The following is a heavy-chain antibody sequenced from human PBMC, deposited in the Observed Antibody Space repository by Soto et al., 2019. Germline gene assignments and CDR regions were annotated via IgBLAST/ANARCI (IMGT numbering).Heavy chain of an antibody. CDR3: ARENSVQAWLHHFDH. CDR1: GFSFRSFA. CDR2: IREDGASI. V-gene: IGHV3-48*03. D-gene: IGHD5-18*01. Sequence: GGSLRLSCEASGFSFRSFAMNWVRQAPGRGLEGVSYIREDGASIYYADSLKGRFTISRDNAKNSLSLQMNNLRAEDTAVYYCARENSVQAWLHHFDHWGLGTLVTVSS. J-gene: IGHJ4*02.